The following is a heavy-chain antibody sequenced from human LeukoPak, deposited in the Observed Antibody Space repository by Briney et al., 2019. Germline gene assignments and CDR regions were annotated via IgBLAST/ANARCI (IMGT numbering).Heavy chain of an antibody. CDR1: GFTFSSYA. Sequence: PGGSLRLSCAASGFTFSSYAMHWVRQAPGKGLEYVSAISSNGGSTYYANSVKGRFTISRDNSKNTLYLQMGSLRAEDMAVYYCARGGIAAAGPLDWFDPWGQGTLVTVSS. CDR2: ISSNGGST. V-gene: IGHV3-64*01. CDR3: ARGGIAAAGPLDWFDP. D-gene: IGHD6-13*01. J-gene: IGHJ5*02.